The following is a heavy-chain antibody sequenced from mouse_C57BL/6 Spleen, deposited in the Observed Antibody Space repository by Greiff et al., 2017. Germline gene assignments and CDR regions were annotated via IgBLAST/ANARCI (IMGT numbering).Heavy chain of an antibody. CDR1: GFSFTSYG. CDR2: IWGDGST. CDR3: AKGIINTGYFDV. V-gene: IGHV2-3*01. Sequence: VKLMESGPGLVAPSQSLSITCTVSGFSFTSYGVSWVRQPPGKGLEWLGVIWGDGSTNYHSALISRLSISTDNSKSQVILKLNRLQTDDTATYYCAKGIINTGYFDVWGTGTTVTVSS. J-gene: IGHJ1*03. D-gene: IGHD1-1*01.